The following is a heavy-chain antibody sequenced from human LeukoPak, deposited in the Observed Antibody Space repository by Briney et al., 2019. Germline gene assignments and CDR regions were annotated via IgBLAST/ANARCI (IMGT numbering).Heavy chain of an antibody. Sequence: ASVKVSCKASGYTFTSYYMHWVRQAPGQGLEWMGIINPSGGSTSYAQKFQGRVTMTRDMSTSTVYMELSSLRSEDTAVYYCARDWRSIAVAGTAGKNFDYWGQGTLVTVSS. CDR3: ARDWRSIAVAGTAGKNFDY. J-gene: IGHJ4*02. CDR1: GYTFTSYY. CDR2: INPSGGST. V-gene: IGHV1-46*01. D-gene: IGHD6-19*01.